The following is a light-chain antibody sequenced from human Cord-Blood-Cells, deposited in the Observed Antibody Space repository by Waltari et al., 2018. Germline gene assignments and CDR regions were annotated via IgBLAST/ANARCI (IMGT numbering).Light chain of an antibody. Sequence: QSALTQPAPVSGSPGQSITISCTGTSSDVGGYNYVSWYQQHPGKAPKLMIYDVSNRPSGVYNSFSGSKSGNTASLTISGLQAEDEADYYCSSYTSGSTWVFGGGTKLTVL. CDR2: DVS. CDR3: SSYTSGSTWV. V-gene: IGLV2-14*01. J-gene: IGLJ3*02. CDR1: SSDVGGYNY.